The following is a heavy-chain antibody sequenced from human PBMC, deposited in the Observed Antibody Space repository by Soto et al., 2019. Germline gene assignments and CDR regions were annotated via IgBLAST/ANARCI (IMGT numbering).Heavy chain of an antibody. CDR3: PKPHVPVAAGSTFDY. Sequence: SETLSLTCTVSGYSISSGSYWGWIRQPPGKGPEWIASIYHGGTTFYNPSLKSRVTVSVDKSNNQFSLKLRSVTAADTAVYYCPKPHVPVAAGSTFDYWGHGTLVTVSS. D-gene: IGHD6-19*01. J-gene: IGHJ4*01. V-gene: IGHV4-38-2*02. CDR1: GYSISSGSY. CDR2: IYHGGTT.